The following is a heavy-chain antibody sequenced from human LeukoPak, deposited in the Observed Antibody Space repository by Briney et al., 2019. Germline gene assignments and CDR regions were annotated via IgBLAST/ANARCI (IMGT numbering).Heavy chain of an antibody. Sequence: ASVKVSCKASGYTFTGYYMHWVRQAPGQGLEWMGWINPNSGGTNYARKFQGRVTMTRDTSISTAYMELSRLRSDDTAVYYCARDPEDIVVVPAAPGWDWGQGTLVTVSS. V-gene: IGHV1-2*02. J-gene: IGHJ4*02. D-gene: IGHD2-2*01. CDR2: INPNSGGT. CDR1: GYTFTGYY. CDR3: ARDPEDIVVVPAAPGWD.